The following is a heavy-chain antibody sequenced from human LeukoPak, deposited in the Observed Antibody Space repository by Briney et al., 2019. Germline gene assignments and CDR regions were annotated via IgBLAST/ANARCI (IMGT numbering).Heavy chain of an antibody. CDR3: ARANPPAISFFDW. V-gene: IGHV3-21*01. Sequence: GGSLRLSCAASGFTSSGYSMNWVRLAPGKGLEWVSSISGSSGSIYYADSVKGRFTISRDNAKNSLDLQMNSLRAEDTAVYYCARANPPAISFFDWWGQGTLVSVSS. CDR1: GFTSSGYS. D-gene: IGHD3-9*01. CDR2: ISGSSGSI. J-gene: IGHJ4*02.